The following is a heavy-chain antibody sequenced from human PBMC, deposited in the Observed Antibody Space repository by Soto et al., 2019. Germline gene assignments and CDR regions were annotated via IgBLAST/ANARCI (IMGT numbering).Heavy chain of an antibody. CDR2: IKQDGSEK. CDR1: GFTCSSYW. V-gene: IGHV3-7*05. CDR3: ARDWAGGDSIENWFDP. Sequence: PGGSLRLSCAAAGFTCSSYWMSWVRQAPGKGLEWVANIKQDGSEKYYVDSVKGRFTISRDNAKNSLYLQMNSLRAEDTAVYYCARDWAGGDSIENWFDPWGQGTLVTVSS. J-gene: IGHJ5*02. D-gene: IGHD2-21*02.